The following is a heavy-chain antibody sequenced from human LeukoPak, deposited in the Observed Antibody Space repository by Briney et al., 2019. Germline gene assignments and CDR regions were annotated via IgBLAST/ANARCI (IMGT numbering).Heavy chain of an antibody. Sequence: PGGSLRLSCAASGFTFSSYWMSWVRQAPGKGLEWVANIKQDGSEKYYVDSVRGRFTISRDNAKHSVSLQMNSLRAEDTAVYYCARIYLKQASASWGQGTLVTVSS. V-gene: IGHV3-7*01. D-gene: IGHD3-10*01. CDR3: ARIYLKQASAS. CDR2: IKQDGSEK. CDR1: GFTFSSYW. J-gene: IGHJ5*02.